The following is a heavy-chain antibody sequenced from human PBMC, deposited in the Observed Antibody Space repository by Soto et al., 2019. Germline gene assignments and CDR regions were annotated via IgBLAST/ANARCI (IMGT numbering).Heavy chain of an antibody. CDR1: GDSVSSSSVA. Sequence: PSQTLSLTCVISGDSVSSSSVAWNWVRQSPSRGLEWLGRTYYRSRWYSDFAVSVRGRIVINADTSKNQFSLQLNSVTPEDTAVYFCARSEEDSDYYYYDLDVWGQGTTVTVSS. J-gene: IGHJ6*02. V-gene: IGHV6-1*01. CDR3: ARSEEDSDYYYYDLDV. D-gene: IGHD2-15*01. CDR2: TYYRSRWYS.